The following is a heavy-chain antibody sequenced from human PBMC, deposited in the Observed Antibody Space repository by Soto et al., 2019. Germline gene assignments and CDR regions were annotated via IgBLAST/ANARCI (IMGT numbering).Heavy chain of an antibody. V-gene: IGHV1-69*05. CDR2: FIPIFDTA. D-gene: IGHD2-15*01. J-gene: IGHJ6*02. Sequence: QVQLVQAGAEVKKPGSSVKVSCKASGGTFSSYAISWVRQAPGQGLEWMGGFIPIFDTANYAQKFQGRVTITPDESTTTAYMELSSMRSEDTAVYYCARHDCISSSCYYYYYYGMDVWGQGTTVTVSS. CDR1: GGTFSSYA. CDR3: ARHDCISSSCYYYYYYGMDV.